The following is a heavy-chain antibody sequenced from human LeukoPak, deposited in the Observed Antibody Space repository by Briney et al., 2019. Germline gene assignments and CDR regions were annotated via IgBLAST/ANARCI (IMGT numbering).Heavy chain of an antibody. J-gene: IGHJ4*02. CDR3: ARGSVILEWLPFDY. Sequence: GGSLRLSCAASGFTFSSYSMNWVRQAPGRGLEWVSSISSSSSYIYYADSVKGRFTISRDNAKNSLYLQMNSLRAEDTALYYCARGSVILEWLPFDYWGQGTLVTVSS. CDR1: GFTFSSYS. V-gene: IGHV3-21*04. CDR2: ISSSSSYI. D-gene: IGHD3-3*01.